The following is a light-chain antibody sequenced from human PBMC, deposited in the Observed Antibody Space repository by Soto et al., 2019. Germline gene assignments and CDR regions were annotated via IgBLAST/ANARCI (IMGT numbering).Light chain of an antibody. Sequence: DIQLTQSPSFLSASVGDRVTITCRASQGISSYLAWYQQKPGKAPKLLIYAASTLQSGVPSRFSGSESGTEFTHTISSLQPEDFATYYCQQLNSYRSTFGPGTKVDI. V-gene: IGKV1-9*01. CDR1: QGISSY. J-gene: IGKJ3*01. CDR3: QQLNSYRST. CDR2: AAS.